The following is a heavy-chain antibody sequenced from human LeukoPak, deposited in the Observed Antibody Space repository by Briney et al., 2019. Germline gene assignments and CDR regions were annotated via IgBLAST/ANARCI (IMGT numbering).Heavy chain of an antibody. CDR1: GYSISSGYY. CDR3: ARAYYYDSSGPQLGFDP. V-gene: IGHV4-38-2*02. CDR2: IYHSGRT. J-gene: IGHJ5*02. Sequence: SETLSLTCTVSGYSISSGYYWGWIRQPPGKGLEWIASIYHSGRTYYNASLKSRVSISVDTSKNQVSLKLSSVTAADTAVYCCARAYYYDSSGPQLGFDPWGQGTLVTVSS. D-gene: IGHD3-22*01.